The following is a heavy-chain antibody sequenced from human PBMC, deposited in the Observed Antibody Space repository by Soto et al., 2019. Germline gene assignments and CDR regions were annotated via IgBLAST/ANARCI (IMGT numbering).Heavy chain of an antibody. V-gene: IGHV1-69*13. Sequence: SVKVSCKASGGTFSSYSISWVLQAPGQGLEWMGGIIPIFGTANYAQKFQGRVTITADESTSTAYMELSSLRSEDTAVYYCAREIAVAGDYFDYWGQGTLVTSPQ. D-gene: IGHD6-19*01. J-gene: IGHJ4*02. CDR1: GGTFSSYS. CDR2: IIPIFGTA. CDR3: AREIAVAGDYFDY.